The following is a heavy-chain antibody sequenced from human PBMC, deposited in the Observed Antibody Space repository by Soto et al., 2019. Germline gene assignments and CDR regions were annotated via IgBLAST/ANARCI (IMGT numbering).Heavy chain of an antibody. CDR2: ISRSHSHI. CDR1: GSSLSNFG. J-gene: IGHJ4*02. Sequence: SRRFSCSASGSSLSNFGMFWVRQAPGRRLEWFSFISRSHSHIYYADSVKCRFTISRGCAKNSLFLQMISLRGEGSEVYDCGRAGPNGYIPYHVETRGQGVPGTVSS. CDR3: GRAGPNGYIPYHVET. V-gene: IGHV3-48*03. D-gene: IGHD5-12*01.